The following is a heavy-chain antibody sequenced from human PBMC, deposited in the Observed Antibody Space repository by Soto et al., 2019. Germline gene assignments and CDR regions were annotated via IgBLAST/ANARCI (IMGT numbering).Heavy chain of an antibody. CDR2: ISSSSSYI. CDR1: GVTLSNVW. Sequence: GGSLRLSCAVSGVTLSNVWMNWVRQAPGKGLEWVSSISSSSSYIYYADSVKGRFTISRDKAKNSLYLQMNSLRAEDTAVFYCAREDDSGYLAAWGQGTLVTVSS. CDR3: AREDDSGYLAA. D-gene: IGHD3-22*01. J-gene: IGHJ5*02. V-gene: IGHV3-21*01.